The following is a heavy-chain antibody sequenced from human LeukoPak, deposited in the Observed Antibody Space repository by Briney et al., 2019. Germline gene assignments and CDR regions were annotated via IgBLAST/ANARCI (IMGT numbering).Heavy chain of an antibody. D-gene: IGHD6-19*01. Sequence: SQTLSLTCAISGDSVSSNTAAWNWIRQSPSRGLEWLGRTFYRSKWYDDYAPSVKSRITINPDTSKNQFSPHLNSVTPEDTAVYYCAREVAGTWAFDIWGQGTMVTVSS. J-gene: IGHJ3*02. CDR3: AREVAGTWAFDI. CDR2: TFYRSKWYD. V-gene: IGHV6-1*01. CDR1: GDSVSSNTAA.